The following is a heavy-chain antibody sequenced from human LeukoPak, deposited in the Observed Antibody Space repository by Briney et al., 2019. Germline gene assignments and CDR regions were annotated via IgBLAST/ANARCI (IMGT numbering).Heavy chain of an antibody. J-gene: IGHJ6*03. D-gene: IGHD3-3*01. Sequence: ASVKVSCKASGYTFCGYYRHWVRQAPGQRLGWMGWINASGGSTSNAQKIQGRVAMATDTSTSTVYLLLSSLRSEDTAVSAVSRAYDSWSGYPNYYYMDVWGKGTTVTVSS. CDR1: GYTFCGYY. CDR3: SRAYDSWSGYPNYYYMDV. V-gene: IGHV1-46*01. CDR2: INASGGST.